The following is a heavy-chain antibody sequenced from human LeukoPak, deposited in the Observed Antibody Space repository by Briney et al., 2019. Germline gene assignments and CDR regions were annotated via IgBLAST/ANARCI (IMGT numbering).Heavy chain of an antibody. Sequence: GGSLRLSCAASGFTFSSYSMNWVRQAPGKGLEWVSSISSSSYIYYADSVKGRFTISRDNAKNSLYLQMNSLRAEDTAVYYCARGLAVYCGGDCYSGQPDHHFDYWGQGTLVTVSS. CDR1: GFTFSSYS. J-gene: IGHJ4*02. V-gene: IGHV3-21*01. CDR2: ISSSSYI. CDR3: ARGLAVYCGGDCYSGQPDHHFDY. D-gene: IGHD2-21*02.